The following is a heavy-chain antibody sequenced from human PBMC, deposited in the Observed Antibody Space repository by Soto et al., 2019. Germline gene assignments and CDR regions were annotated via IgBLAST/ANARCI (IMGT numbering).Heavy chain of an antibody. CDR1: GGTFSSYA. CDR2: IIPIFATA. Sequence: QVQLVQSGAEVKKPGSSVKVSCKASGGTFSSYAISWVRQAPGQGIEWMGGIIPIFATANYAQKFQGRVTITADESTSTAYMELSSLRSDDTAVYYCARAPANYDSRGDPYYFDYWGQGTLVTVSS. J-gene: IGHJ4*02. D-gene: IGHD3-22*01. CDR3: ARAPANYDSRGDPYYFDY. V-gene: IGHV1-69*01.